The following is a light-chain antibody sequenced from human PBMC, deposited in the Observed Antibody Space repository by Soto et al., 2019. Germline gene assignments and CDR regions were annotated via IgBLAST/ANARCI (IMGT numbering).Light chain of an antibody. V-gene: IGLV2-8*01. J-gene: IGLJ3*02. CDR1: KSDIGVYDF. CDR3: FSYAGSSIWV. Sequence: QSALTQPPSASGSPGQSVTISCTGTKSDIGVYDFVSWYQQHPGKAPRLIIYEVVQRPSGVPDRFSGSKSGNTASLTVSGLQAADEADYFCFSYAGSSIWVFGGGTKLTVL. CDR2: EVV.